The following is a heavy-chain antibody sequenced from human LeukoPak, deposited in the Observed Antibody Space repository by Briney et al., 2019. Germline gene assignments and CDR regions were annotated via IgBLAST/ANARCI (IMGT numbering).Heavy chain of an antibody. J-gene: IGHJ4*02. D-gene: IGHD1-26*01. CDR3: ARVGATTNAVDY. CDR2: IWYDGSNK. CDR1: GFSFSDYA. V-gene: IGHV3-33*08. Sequence: PGRSLRLSCAASGFSFSDYAVHWVRQAPGKGLEWVAVIWYDGSNKYYADSVKGRFTISRDNSKNTLYLQMNSLRAEDTAVYYCARVGATTNAVDYWGQGTLVTVSS.